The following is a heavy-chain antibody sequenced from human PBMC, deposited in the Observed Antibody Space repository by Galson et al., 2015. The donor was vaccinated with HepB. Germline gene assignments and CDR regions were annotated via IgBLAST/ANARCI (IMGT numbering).Heavy chain of an antibody. J-gene: IGHJ4*02. D-gene: IGHD3-10*01. Sequence: SLRLSCAASGFTFDDYAMHWVRQAPGKGLEWVSGISWNSGSIGYADSVKGRFTISRDNAKNSLYLQMNSLRAEDTALYYCGIGDGSLDYWGQGTLVTVSS. CDR1: GFTFDDYA. CDR3: GIGDGSLDY. CDR2: ISWNSGSI. V-gene: IGHV3-9*01.